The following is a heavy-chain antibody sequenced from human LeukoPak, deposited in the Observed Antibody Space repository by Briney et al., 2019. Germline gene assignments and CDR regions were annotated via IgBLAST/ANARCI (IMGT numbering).Heavy chain of an antibody. CDR2: ISYDGSNK. V-gene: IGHV3-30*18. CDR1: GFTFSTYG. J-gene: IGHJ4*02. D-gene: IGHD1-26*01. Sequence: PGGSLRLSCAASGFTFSTYGMHWVRQAPGKGLEWVAVISYDGSNKYYADSVKGQFTISRDNSKNTLYLQMNSLRAEDTAVYYCAKDLYSGSSHPGDDWGQGTLVTVSS. CDR3: AKDLYSGSSHPGDD.